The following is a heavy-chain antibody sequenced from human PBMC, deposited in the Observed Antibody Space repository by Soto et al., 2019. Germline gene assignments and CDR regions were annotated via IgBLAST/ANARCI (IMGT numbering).Heavy chain of an antibody. Sequence: GGSLRLSCAASGFIFSDYYMSWIRQAPGKGLEWVSYISSSSIYTNYADSVKGRFTISRDNAKNSLYLQMNSLRAEDTAVYYCARFLAAPGPSYYYGMDVWGQGTTVTVSS. V-gene: IGHV3-11*06. CDR1: GFIFSDYY. CDR3: ARFLAAPGPSYYYGMDV. D-gene: IGHD3-3*01. CDR2: ISSSSIYT. J-gene: IGHJ6*02.